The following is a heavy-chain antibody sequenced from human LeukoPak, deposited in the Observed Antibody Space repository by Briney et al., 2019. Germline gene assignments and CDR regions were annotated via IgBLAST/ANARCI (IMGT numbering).Heavy chain of an antibody. D-gene: IGHD1-14*01. Sequence: GGSLRLSCAASGLTFTSYAMHWVRQAPGKGLEWVAVISYDGSNKYYADSVKGRFTISRDNSKNTLYLQMNSLRAEDTAVYYCARDTELDPWGHGTLVTVSS. V-gene: IGHV3-30-3*01. CDR3: ARDTELDP. CDR1: GLTFTSYA. J-gene: IGHJ5*02. CDR2: ISYDGSNK.